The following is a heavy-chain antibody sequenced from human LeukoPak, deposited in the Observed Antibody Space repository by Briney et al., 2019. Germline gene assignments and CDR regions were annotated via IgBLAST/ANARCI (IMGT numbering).Heavy chain of an antibody. V-gene: IGHV4-4*02. CDR2: IYHSGST. CDR1: GLTFNIYAM. Sequence: GSLRLSCADSGLTFNIYAMSWVRQAPGKGLEWIGEIYHSGSTNYNPSLKSRVTISVDKSKNQFSLKLSSVTAADTAVYYCARDRLGYCSGGSCSLAGWFDPWGQGTLVTVSS. D-gene: IGHD2-15*01. CDR3: ARDRLGYCSGGSCSLAGWFDP. J-gene: IGHJ5*02.